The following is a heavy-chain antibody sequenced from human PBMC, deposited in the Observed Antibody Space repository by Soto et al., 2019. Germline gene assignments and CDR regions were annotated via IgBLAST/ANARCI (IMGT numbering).Heavy chain of an antibody. Sequence: PSETLSLTCTVSGGSISSGDYYWSWIRQPPGKGLEWIGYIYYSGSTYYNPSLKSRVTISVDTSKNQFSLKLSSVTAADTAVYYCARESGGYDLDGDGMDVWGQGTTVTVSS. CDR2: IYYSGST. CDR3: ARESGGYDLDGDGMDV. D-gene: IGHD5-12*01. J-gene: IGHJ6*02. V-gene: IGHV4-30-4*01. CDR1: GGSISSGDYY.